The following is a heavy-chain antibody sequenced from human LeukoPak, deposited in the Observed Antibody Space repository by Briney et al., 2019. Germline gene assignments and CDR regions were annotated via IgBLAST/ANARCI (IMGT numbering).Heavy chain of an antibody. CDR1: GFTFSSYS. J-gene: IGHJ6*03. D-gene: IGHD3-3*01. Sequence: PGGSLRLSCAASGFTFSSYSMNWVREAPGKGLEGVSYISSSSSTIYYAESVKGRFTISRDNAKSSLYLQMSSLRAEDTAVYYCARASKLEFPYYYYYMDVWGKGTTVTVSS. V-gene: IGHV3-48*01. CDR2: ISSSSSTI. CDR3: ARASKLEFPYYYYYMDV.